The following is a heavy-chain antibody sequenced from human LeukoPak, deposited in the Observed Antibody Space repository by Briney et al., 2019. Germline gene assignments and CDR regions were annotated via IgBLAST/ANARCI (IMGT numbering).Heavy chain of an antibody. CDR3: ARADYDILTGYPSNWFDP. CDR2: IYYSGSA. Sequence: PSETLSLTCTVSGCSVSSSSYFWGWIRQPPGKGLEWIGSIYYSGSAYYNPSLKSRVTITVDTSKNQFSLKLSPVTAADTAVYYCARADYDILTGYPSNWFDPWGQGTLVTVSS. J-gene: IGHJ5*02. CDR1: GCSVSSSSYF. V-gene: IGHV4-39*07. D-gene: IGHD3-9*01.